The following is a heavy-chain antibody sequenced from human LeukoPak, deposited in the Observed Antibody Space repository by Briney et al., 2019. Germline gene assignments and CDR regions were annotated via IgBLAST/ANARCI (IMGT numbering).Heavy chain of an antibody. CDR2: ISSSGSTI. V-gene: IGHV3-11*01. CDR3: ARVGSSSWYAESWFDP. Sequence: GGSLRLSCAASGFTFSDYYMSWIRQAPGKGLEWVSYISSSGSTIYYADSVKGRFTISRDNAKNSPSLQMNSLRAEDTAVYYCARVGSSSWYAESWFDPWGQGTLVTVSS. J-gene: IGHJ5*02. D-gene: IGHD6-13*01. CDR1: GFTFSDYY.